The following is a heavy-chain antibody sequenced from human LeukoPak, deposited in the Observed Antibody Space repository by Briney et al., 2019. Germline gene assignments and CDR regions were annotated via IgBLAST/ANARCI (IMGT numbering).Heavy chain of an antibody. Sequence: GGSLRLSCAASGFTFSSYSMNWVRQAPGKGLEWVSYISAISSSSTYYADSVKGRFTISRDNAKNSLYLQMNSLRAEDTAVYYCARDSVGGSYGYYYYYMDVWGKGTTVTVSS. V-gene: IGHV3-48*04. D-gene: IGHD1-26*01. J-gene: IGHJ6*03. CDR2: ISAISSSST. CDR3: ARDSVGGSYGYYYYYMDV. CDR1: GFTFSSYS.